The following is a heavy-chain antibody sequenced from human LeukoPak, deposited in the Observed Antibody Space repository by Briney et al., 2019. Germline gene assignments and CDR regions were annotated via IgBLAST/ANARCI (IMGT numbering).Heavy chain of an antibody. Sequence: SVTVSCKASGGTFSSYAISWVRQAPGQGLEWMGGIIPIFGTANYAQKFQGRVTITTDESTSTAYMELSSLRSEDTAVYYCARQKDSSSLDAFDIWGQGTMVTVSS. CDR3: ARQKDSSSLDAFDI. CDR2: IIPIFGTA. CDR1: GGTFSSYA. V-gene: IGHV1-69*05. D-gene: IGHD6-6*01. J-gene: IGHJ3*02.